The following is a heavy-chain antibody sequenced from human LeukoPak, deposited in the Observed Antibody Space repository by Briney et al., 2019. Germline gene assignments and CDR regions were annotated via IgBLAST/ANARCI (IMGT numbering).Heavy chain of an antibody. CDR3: ASSSHHLGIAAAGTREDFDY. CDR1: GYTFTGYY. D-gene: IGHD6-13*01. Sequence: GASVKVSCKASGYTFTGYYMHWVRQAPGQGLEWMGWINPNSGDTNYAQKFQGRVTMTRDTSISTAYMDLSRLRSDDMAVYYCASSSHHLGIAAAGTREDFDYWGQGTLVTVSS. J-gene: IGHJ4*02. CDR2: INPNSGDT. V-gene: IGHV1-2*02.